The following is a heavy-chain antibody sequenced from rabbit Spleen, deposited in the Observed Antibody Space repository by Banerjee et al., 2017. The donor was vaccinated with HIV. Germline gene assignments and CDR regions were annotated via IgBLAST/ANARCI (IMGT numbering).Heavy chain of an antibody. V-gene: IGHV1S45*01. CDR3: ARDLTSAIGWNFNL. D-gene: IGHD1-1*01. CDR2: INTINGNN. J-gene: IGHJ4*01. Sequence: QEQLVESGGGLVQPEGSLTITCTDSGFYFSSRDVMCWVRQAPGKVLEWIACINTINGNNVYATWAKGRFTISKASWTTVTLQMTSLTAADTARYFCARDLTSAIGWNFNLWGPGTLVTVS. CDR1: GFYFSSRDV.